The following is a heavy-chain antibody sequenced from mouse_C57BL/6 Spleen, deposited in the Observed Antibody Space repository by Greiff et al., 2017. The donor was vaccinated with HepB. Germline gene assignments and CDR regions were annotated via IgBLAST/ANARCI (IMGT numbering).Heavy chain of an antibody. CDR3: ASEGLYYFDY. D-gene: IGHD6-1*01. CDR1: GFTFSDYG. J-gene: IGHJ2*01. CDR2: ISSGSSTI. Sequence: VQLKESGGGLVQPGGSLKLSCAASGFTFSDYGMHWVRQAPEKGLEWVAYISSGSSTIYYADTLKGRFPISRDNAKNTLFLQMTSLRSEDTAMYYCASEGLYYFDYWGQGTTLTVSS. V-gene: IGHV5-17*01.